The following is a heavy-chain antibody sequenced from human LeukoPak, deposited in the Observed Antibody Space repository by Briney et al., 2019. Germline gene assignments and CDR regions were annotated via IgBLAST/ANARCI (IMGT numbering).Heavy chain of an antibody. CDR2: INPNNGVT. D-gene: IGHD2-2*01. J-gene: IGHJ4*02. CDR3: ASDLGIVVVPAASHFDY. V-gene: IGHV1-2*02. Sequence: GASVKVSCKASGYSFAGYYVHWVRQAPGQGLEWMGWINPNNGVTNHAQNFQGRVTMTRDTSIRTAYMELSRLRSDDTAVYYCASDLGIVVVPAASHFDYWGQGTLVTVSS. CDR1: GYSFAGYY.